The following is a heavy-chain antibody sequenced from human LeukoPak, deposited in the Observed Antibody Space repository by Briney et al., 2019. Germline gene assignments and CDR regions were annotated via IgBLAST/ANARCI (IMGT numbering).Heavy chain of an antibody. Sequence: ASVKVSCKASGYTFTSYGISWVRRAPGQGLEWMGWISAYNGNTNYAQKLQGRVTMTTDTSTSTAYMELRSLRSDDTAVYYCAIQPFSSSWPEFDYWGQGTLVTVSS. V-gene: IGHV1-18*04. CDR2: ISAYNGNT. J-gene: IGHJ4*02. CDR3: AIQPFSSSWPEFDY. CDR1: GYTFTSYG. D-gene: IGHD6-13*01.